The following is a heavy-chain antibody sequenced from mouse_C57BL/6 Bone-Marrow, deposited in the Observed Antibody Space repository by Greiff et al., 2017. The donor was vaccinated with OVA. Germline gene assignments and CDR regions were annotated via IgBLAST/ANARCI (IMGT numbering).Heavy chain of an antibody. V-gene: IGHV1-69*01. CDR3: ARETGSAWFAY. Sequence: VQLQQPGAELVMPGASVKLSCKASGYTFTSYWMHWVKQRPGQGLEWIGEIDPSDSYTNYNQKFKGKSTLTVDKSSSTAYMQLSSLTSGDSAVYYCARETGSAWFAYWGQGTLVTVSA. CDR2: IDPSDSYT. CDR1: GYTFTSYW. J-gene: IGHJ3*01. D-gene: IGHD1-1*01.